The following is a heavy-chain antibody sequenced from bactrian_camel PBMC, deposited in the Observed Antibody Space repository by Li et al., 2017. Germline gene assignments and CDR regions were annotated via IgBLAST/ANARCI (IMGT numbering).Heavy chain of an antibody. J-gene: IGHJ6*01. CDR3: TADPYAVVAGSRTCAGY. D-gene: IGHD6*01. CDR1: GFPFAGYA. CDR2: ISGGGSKT. V-gene: IGHV3S7*01. Sequence: HVQLVESGGGLVHVGGSLRLSCAASGFPFAGYAMSWVRQVPGNGLEWVCSISGGGSKTYYADSVKGRFTISRDNAKRTVYLQMNSLKPEDTGVYYCTADPYAVVAGSRTCAGYSSRGTQVTVS.